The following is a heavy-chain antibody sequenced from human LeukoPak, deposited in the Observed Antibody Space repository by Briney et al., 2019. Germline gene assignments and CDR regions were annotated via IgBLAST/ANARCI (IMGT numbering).Heavy chain of an antibody. D-gene: IGHD4-17*01. CDR1: GGSISSYY. V-gene: IGHV4-59*08. CDR3: ARQRLTVTTFRFDP. CDR2: IYYSGST. J-gene: IGHJ5*02. Sequence: SETLSLTCTVSGGSISSYYWSWIRQPPGKGLEWIGYIYYSGSTNYNPSPKSRVTISVDTSKNQFSPKLSSVTAADTAVYYCARQRLTVTTFRFDPWGQGTLVTVSS.